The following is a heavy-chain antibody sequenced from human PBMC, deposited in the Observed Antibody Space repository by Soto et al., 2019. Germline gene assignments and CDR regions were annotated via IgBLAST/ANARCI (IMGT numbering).Heavy chain of an antibody. Sequence: PGGSLRLSCAASGFTSSSYAMSWVRQAPGKGLEWVSAISGSGGSTYFADSVKGRFTISRDNSKNTLYLQMNSLRAEDTAVYYCAKPSSRTDSSSTSCYYAWGQGTTVTVSS. V-gene: IGHV3-23*01. D-gene: IGHD2-2*01. CDR3: AKPSSRTDSSSTSCYYA. J-gene: IGHJ6*02. CDR1: GFTSSSYA. CDR2: ISGSGGST.